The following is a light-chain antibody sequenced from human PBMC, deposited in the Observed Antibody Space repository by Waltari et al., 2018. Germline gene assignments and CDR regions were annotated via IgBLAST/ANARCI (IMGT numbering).Light chain of an antibody. V-gene: IGLV4-69*01. J-gene: IGLJ2*01. CDR3: QTWGTGIVV. CDR1: SGHSSYA. CDR2: LKSDGSH. Sequence: QLVLTHSPTPSASLAASVTPTCTLSSGHSSYAIAWHQQQPEKGPRYLMKLKSDGSHSKGDGIPDRFSGSSSGAERYLTISSLQSEDEAEYHCQTWGTGIVVLGGGTKLTVL.